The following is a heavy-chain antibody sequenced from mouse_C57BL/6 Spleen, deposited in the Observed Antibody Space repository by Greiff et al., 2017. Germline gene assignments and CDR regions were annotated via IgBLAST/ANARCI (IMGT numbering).Heavy chain of an antibody. D-gene: IGHD2-1*01. Sequence: QVQLKESGAELVRPGTSVKVSCKASGYAFTNYLIEWVKQRPGQGLEWIGVINPGSGGTNYNEKFKGKATLTSDKSSSTAYMQLSSLTSEDSAVYFCARPSLYYGFAYWGQGTLVTVSA. J-gene: IGHJ3*01. CDR3: ARPSLYYGFAY. V-gene: IGHV1-54*01. CDR2: INPGSGGT. CDR1: GYAFTNYL.